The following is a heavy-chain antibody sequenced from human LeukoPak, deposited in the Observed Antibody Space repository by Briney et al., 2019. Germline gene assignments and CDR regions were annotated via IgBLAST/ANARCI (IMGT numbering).Heavy chain of an antibody. CDR3: ASEVGYRSLGY. CDR2: ITWKSHRT. Sequence: GGSLRLSCAASGFTFDDDTMHWVRQTPGRGLEWVSSITWKSHRTHYADSVKGRFTVSRDNRKDSLYLQINSLRTEDTGLYHCASEVGYRSLGYLGQGTLVTVSS. V-gene: IGHV3-43*01. J-gene: IGHJ4*02. D-gene: IGHD3-3*01. CDR1: GFTFDDDT.